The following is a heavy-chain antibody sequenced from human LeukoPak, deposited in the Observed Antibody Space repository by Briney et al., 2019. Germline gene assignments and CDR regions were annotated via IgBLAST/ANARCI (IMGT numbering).Heavy chain of an antibody. Sequence: ASVKVSCKASGYTFTGYCMHWVRQAPGQGLEWMGWINPNSGGTNYAQKFQGRVTMTRDTSISTAYMELSRLRSDDTAVYYCARDRPGIAARALTNWGQGTLVTVSS. V-gene: IGHV1-2*02. D-gene: IGHD6-6*01. CDR3: ARDRPGIAARALTN. CDR2: INPNSGGT. J-gene: IGHJ4*02. CDR1: GYTFTGYC.